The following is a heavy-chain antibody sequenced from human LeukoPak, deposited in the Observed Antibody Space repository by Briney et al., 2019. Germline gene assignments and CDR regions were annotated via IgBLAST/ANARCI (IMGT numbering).Heavy chain of an antibody. CDR1: GYVFINYY. J-gene: IGHJ5*02. CDR3: ARSVTYNWFDP. Sequence: ASVKVSCKTSGYVFINYYIHWVRLAPGQGHQWMGWINPKSGATNYAQSFQGRVALTTDTSISTAFMELSNLRPDDTAIYFCARSVTYNWFDPWGQGTRVTVSS. CDR2: INPKSGAT. D-gene: IGHD2-21*02. V-gene: IGHV1-2*02.